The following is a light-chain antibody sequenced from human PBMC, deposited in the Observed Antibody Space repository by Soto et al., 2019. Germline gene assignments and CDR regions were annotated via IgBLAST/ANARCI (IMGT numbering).Light chain of an antibody. CDR3: QSHDSGLPGWV. CDR1: SSNLGAGYD. CDR2: GDN. V-gene: IGLV1-40*01. Sequence: QSVLTQPPSVSGTPGQRITISCTGTSSNLGAGYDVHWYQHLPGTAPKVVIFGDNHRPSGVPDRFSGSKSAASASLAITGLQAEDEGNYYCQSHDSGLPGWVFGGGTKLTVL. J-gene: IGLJ3*02.